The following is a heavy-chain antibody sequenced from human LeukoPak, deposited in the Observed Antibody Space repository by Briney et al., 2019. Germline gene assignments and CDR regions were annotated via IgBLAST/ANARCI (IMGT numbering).Heavy chain of an antibody. Sequence: PGGSLRLSCAASAFTFSSYVMSWVRQAPGKGLEWVSAISGRGGSTYYADSVKGRFTISRDNPKNTLNLQMNSLTAEDTAVYYCAKDLDIVATITGNWGQGTLVTVSS. D-gene: IGHD5-12*01. CDR2: ISGRGGST. CDR3: AKDLDIVATITGN. CDR1: AFTFSSYV. V-gene: IGHV3-23*01. J-gene: IGHJ4*02.